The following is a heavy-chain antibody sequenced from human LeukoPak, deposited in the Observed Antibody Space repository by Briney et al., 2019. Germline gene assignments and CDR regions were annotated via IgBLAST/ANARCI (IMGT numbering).Heavy chain of an antibody. Sequence: AGGSLRLSCAASGFTFSSYAMSWVRQAPGKGLRWVSAISGSGGSTYYADSVKGRFTISRDNSKNTLYLQMNSLRAEDTAVYYCAKASAMIVVVSKHFDYWGQGTLVTVSS. J-gene: IGHJ4*02. CDR2: ISGSGGST. CDR1: GFTFSSYA. V-gene: IGHV3-23*01. CDR3: AKASAMIVVVSKHFDY. D-gene: IGHD3-22*01.